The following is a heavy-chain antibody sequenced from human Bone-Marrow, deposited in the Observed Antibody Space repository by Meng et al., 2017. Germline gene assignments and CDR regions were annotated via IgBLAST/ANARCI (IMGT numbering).Heavy chain of an antibody. J-gene: IGHJ5*02. CDR2: IYYSGST. Sequence: VQLPEAGPGLVKPSGTLSLTCPVSGGSISSYYWSWIRQPPGKGLEWIGYIYYSGSTNYNPSLKSRVTISVDTSKNQFSLKLSSVTAADTAVYYCARHLYGSGSYVWFDPWGQGTLVTVSS. V-gene: IGHV4-59*08. CDR1: GGSISSYY. CDR3: ARHLYGSGSYVWFDP. D-gene: IGHD3-10*01.